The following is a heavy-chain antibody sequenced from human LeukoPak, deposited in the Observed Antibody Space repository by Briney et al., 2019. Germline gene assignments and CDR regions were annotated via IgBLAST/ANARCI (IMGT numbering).Heavy chain of an antibody. V-gene: IGHV3-11*04. CDR1: RLTFIGYY. D-gene: IGHD2-2*01. CDR3: ARVRNPGYCSTARCYVGY. CDR2: ISSSSDTI. J-gene: IGHJ4*02. Sequence: GGSLRLSCAASRLTFIGYYMTWIRQAPGKGLEWVSYISSSSDTIYYADSVKGRFTISRDNADNSVYLQMNSLRAEDTALYYCARVRNPGYCSTARCYVGYWGQGTLVTVSS.